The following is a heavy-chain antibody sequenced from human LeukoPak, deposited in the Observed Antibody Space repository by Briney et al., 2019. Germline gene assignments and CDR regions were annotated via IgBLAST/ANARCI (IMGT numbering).Heavy chain of an antibody. V-gene: IGHV3-43*01. CDR1: GFTFDDYT. CDR3: AKDYHCSGGSCYSPFDY. D-gene: IGHD2-15*01. Sequence: GGSLRLSCAASGFTFDDYTMHWVRQAPGKGLEWVSLISWDGGSTYYADSVKGRFTISRDNSKNSLYLQVNSLRTEDTALYYCAKDYHCSGGSCYSPFDYWGQGTLVTVSS. CDR2: ISWDGGST. J-gene: IGHJ4*02.